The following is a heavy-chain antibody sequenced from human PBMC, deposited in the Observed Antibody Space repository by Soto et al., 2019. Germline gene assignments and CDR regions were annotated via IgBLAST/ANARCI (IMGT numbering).Heavy chain of an antibody. D-gene: IGHD6-19*01. Sequence: QVQLVQSGAEVKKPGASVKVSWKASGYTFTSYDINWVRQATGQGLEWMGWMNPNSGNTGYAQKFQGRVTMTRNTSISTAYMELSSLRSEDTAVYYCARSVEWLASFDYWGQGTLVTVSS. CDR2: MNPNSGNT. J-gene: IGHJ4*02. CDR1: GYTFTSYD. CDR3: ARSVEWLASFDY. V-gene: IGHV1-8*01.